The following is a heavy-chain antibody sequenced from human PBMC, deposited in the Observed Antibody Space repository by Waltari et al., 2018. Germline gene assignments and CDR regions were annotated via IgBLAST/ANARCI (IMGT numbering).Heavy chain of an antibody. CDR3: ARRRHSSSPKGYAFDI. D-gene: IGHD6-6*01. CDR2: IYYSGST. Sequence: QVQLQESGPGLVKPSETLSLTCTVSGGSIGSHYWSWIRQPPGKGLEWIGYIYYSGSTNYNPSLKSRVTISVDTSKNQFSLKLSSVTAADTAVYYCARRRHSSSPKGYAFDIWGQGTMVTVSS. V-gene: IGHV4-59*11. CDR1: GGSIGSHY. J-gene: IGHJ3*02.